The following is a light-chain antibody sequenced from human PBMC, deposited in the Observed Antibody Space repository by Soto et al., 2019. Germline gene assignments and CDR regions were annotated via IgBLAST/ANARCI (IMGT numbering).Light chain of an antibody. CDR3: QQRSSCPLT. CDR1: QSVSSNY. CDR2: DAS. V-gene: IGKV3-11*01. J-gene: IGKJ4*01. Sequence: EIVLTQSPGTLSLSPGERATLSCRASQSVSSNYLAWYQQKPGQAPRLLIYDASNRATGIPARFSGGGSGTDFTLTISSLEPEDFAVYYCQQRSSCPLTFGGGTKV.